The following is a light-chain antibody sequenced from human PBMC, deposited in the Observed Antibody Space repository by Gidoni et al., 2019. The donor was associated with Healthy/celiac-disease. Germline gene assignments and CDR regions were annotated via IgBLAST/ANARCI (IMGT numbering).Light chain of an antibody. Sequence: IVLTPSPGTRSLSHGERATLSCMASQSVRCSDLAWYQQKPGQAPRLLIYGASSRATGIPDRFCGSGSGTDFSLTISRLGPEEFAVYYCQQYGSSPWTFGQGTKVEIK. J-gene: IGKJ1*01. CDR3: QQYGSSPWT. V-gene: IGKV3-20*01. CDR1: QSVRCSD. CDR2: GAS.